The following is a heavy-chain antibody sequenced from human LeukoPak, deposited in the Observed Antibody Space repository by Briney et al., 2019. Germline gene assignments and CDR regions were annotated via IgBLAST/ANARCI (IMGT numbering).Heavy chain of an antibody. Sequence: ASVKVSCKASGYXFTSYGISWVRQAPGQGLEWMGWISAYNGNTNYAQKLQGRVTMTTDTSTRTAYMELRSLRSDDTAVYYCARGRTRTYYYDSSGYNYWGQGTLVTVSS. J-gene: IGHJ4*02. D-gene: IGHD3-22*01. CDR1: GYXFTSYG. CDR3: ARGRTRTYYYDSSGYNY. CDR2: ISAYNGNT. V-gene: IGHV1-18*01.